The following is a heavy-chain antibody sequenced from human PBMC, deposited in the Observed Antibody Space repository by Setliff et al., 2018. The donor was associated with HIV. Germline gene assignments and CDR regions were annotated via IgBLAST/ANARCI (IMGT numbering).Heavy chain of an antibody. CDR2: IIPIFGTA. CDR1: GGTFSSYA. J-gene: IGHJ6*03. D-gene: IGHD6-13*01. CDR3: ARVNGSWYERVLNYYYYMDV. Sequence: ASVKVSCKASGGTFSSYAISWVRQAPGQGLEWMGGIIPIFGTANYAQKFQGRVTITADESTSTAYMELSSLRSEDTAVYCCARVNGSWYERVLNYYYYMDVWGKGTTVTVSS. V-gene: IGHV1-69*13.